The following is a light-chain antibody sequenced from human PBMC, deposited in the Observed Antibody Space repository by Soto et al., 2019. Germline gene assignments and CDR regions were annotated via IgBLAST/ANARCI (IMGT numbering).Light chain of an antibody. CDR3: QQYGSSRPT. Sequence: EIVLTQSLGTLSLSPGERGTLSCRASQSVSSNLAWYKQQPGQAPRLLSYGASTRATGIPARFSGSGSGTDFTLTISRLEPEDFEVYYCQQYGSSRPTFGQGTKVDIK. CDR1: QSVSSN. J-gene: IGKJ1*01. V-gene: IGKV3-20*01. CDR2: GAS.